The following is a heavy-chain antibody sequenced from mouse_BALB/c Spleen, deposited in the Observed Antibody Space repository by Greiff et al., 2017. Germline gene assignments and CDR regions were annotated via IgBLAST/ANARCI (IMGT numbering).Heavy chain of an antibody. J-gene: IGHJ2*01. Sequence: EVQLQQSGAELVKPGASVKLSCTASGFNIKDTYMHWVKQRPEQGLEWIGRIDPANGNTKYDPKFQGKATITADTSSNTAYLQLSSLTSEDTAVYYCATTTVVAGGFDYWGQGTTLTVSS. D-gene: IGHD1-1*01. CDR1: GFNIKDTY. CDR3: ATTTVVAGGFDY. CDR2: IDPANGNT. V-gene: IGHV14-3*02.